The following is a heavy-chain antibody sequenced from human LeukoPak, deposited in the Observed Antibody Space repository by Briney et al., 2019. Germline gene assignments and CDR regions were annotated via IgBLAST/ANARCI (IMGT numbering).Heavy chain of an antibody. Sequence: RDNSKNTLYLQMNSLRAEDTAVYYCAKGMRGYSYGFFDYWGQGTLVTVSS. D-gene: IGHD5-18*01. CDR3: AKGMRGYSYGFFDY. V-gene: IGHV3-33*06. J-gene: IGHJ4*02.